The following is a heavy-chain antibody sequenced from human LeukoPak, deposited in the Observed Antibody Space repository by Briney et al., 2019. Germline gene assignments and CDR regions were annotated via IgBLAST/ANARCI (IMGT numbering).Heavy chain of an antibody. CDR3: ARGEMGYCSSTSCYLFDY. CDR2: IYYSGST. CDR1: GGSISSSSYY. Sequence: SETLSLTCTVSGGSISSSSYYWGWIRQPPGKGLEWIGSIYYSGSTYYNPSLKSRVTISVDTSENQFSLKLSSVTAADTAVYYCARGEMGYCSSTSCYLFDYWGQGTLVTVSS. J-gene: IGHJ4*02. D-gene: IGHD2-2*01. V-gene: IGHV4-39*01.